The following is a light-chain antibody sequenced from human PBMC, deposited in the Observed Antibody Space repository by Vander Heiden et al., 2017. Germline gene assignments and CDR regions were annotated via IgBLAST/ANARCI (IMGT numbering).Light chain of an antibody. CDR3: QQYYSTQGFT. CDR2: WAS. Sequence: DIVMTQSPDSLAVSLGERATIHCKSSQTVLYRSNNKNYLAWYQQKPGQPPKLLIYWASTRESGVPDRFSGSGSGTDFTLTISSLQAEDVAVYYCQQYYSTQGFTFGPGTKVDIK. V-gene: IGKV4-1*01. J-gene: IGKJ3*01. CDR1: QTVLYRSNNKNY.